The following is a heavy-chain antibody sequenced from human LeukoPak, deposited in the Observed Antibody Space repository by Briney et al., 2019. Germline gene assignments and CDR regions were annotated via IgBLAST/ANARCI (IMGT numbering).Heavy chain of an antibody. J-gene: IGHJ4*02. CDR1: GFTVSSNY. CDR2: IYSGGST. CDR3: ARRGYDYGSPFDY. Sequence: PGGSLRLSCAVSGFTVSSNYMSWVRKAPGKGLEWVSLIYSGGSTYYADSVKGRFTISRDNSKNTLYLQMNSLRAEDTAVYYCARRGYDYGSPFDYWGQGTLVTVSS. V-gene: IGHV3-53*01. D-gene: IGHD5-18*01.